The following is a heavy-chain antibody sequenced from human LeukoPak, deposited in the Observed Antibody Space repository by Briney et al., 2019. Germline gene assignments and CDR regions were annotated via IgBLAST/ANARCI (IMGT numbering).Heavy chain of an antibody. V-gene: IGHV4-59*07. J-gene: IGHJ4*02. D-gene: IGHD6-13*01. Sequence: SDTLSLTCTVSGGSIIRYYWTWVRQPPGKGLEWIGYIYDNGGTNYNPSLKSRVTISVDTSKTLFSLTLTSVTAADTAVYYCARGIRYGNDFWGQGTLVTVSS. CDR3: ARGIRYGNDF. CDR2: IYDNGGT. CDR1: GGSIIRYY.